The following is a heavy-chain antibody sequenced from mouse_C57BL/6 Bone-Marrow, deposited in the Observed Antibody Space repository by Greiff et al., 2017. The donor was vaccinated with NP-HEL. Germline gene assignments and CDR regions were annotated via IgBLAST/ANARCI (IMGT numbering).Heavy chain of an antibody. CDR3: ARGGSYYGSSGYAMDY. D-gene: IGHD1-1*01. CDR2: ISYSGST. J-gene: IGHJ4*01. V-gene: IGHV3-1*01. CDR1: GYSITSGYD. Sequence: EVQVVESGPGMVKPSQSLSLTCTVTGYSITSGYDWHWIRHFPGNKLEWMGYISYSGSTNYNPSLKSRISITHDTSKNHFFLTLNSVTTEDTATYYCARGGSYYGSSGYAMDYWGQGTSVTVSS.